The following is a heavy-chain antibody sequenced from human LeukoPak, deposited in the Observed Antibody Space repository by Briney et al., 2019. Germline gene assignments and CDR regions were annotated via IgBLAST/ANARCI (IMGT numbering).Heavy chain of an antibody. J-gene: IGHJ4*02. D-gene: IGHD3-3*01. Sequence: ASVNVSCKASGYTFTSYGISWVRQATGQGLEWMGWISPYNGNANYAQNLRGRVTMTTDTSTSTAYMELRSLRSDDTAVYYCARDRMVFGVVTRDDYWGQGTLVTVSS. CDR2: ISPYNGNA. CDR1: GYTFTSYG. V-gene: IGHV1-18*01. CDR3: ARDRMVFGVVTRDDY.